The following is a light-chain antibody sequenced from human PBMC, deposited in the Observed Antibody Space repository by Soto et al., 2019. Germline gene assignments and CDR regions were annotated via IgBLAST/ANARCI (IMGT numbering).Light chain of an antibody. J-gene: IGKJ5*01. CDR3: QQSYSIPIT. V-gene: IGKV1-8*01. Sequence: AIRMTQSPSSLSASTGDRVTITCRASQGISSYLAWYQQKPGKAPKLLIYAASTLQSGVPSRFSGSGSGTDFTLTISCLQSEDFATYHCQQSYSIPITFGQGTRLEI. CDR1: QGISSY. CDR2: AAS.